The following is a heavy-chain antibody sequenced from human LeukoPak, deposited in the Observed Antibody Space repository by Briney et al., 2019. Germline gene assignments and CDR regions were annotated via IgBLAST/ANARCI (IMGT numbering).Heavy chain of an antibody. Sequence: GGSLRLSCAASGFTLSSYWMHWVRQAPGEGLVWVSRINSDGSNINYADSVKGRFTISRDNAKNTLYLQMNSLRVEDTAVYYCARASSSGYRGADYWGQGTLVTVSS. D-gene: IGHD3-22*01. CDR3: ARASSSGYRGADY. J-gene: IGHJ4*02. CDR1: GFTLSSYW. CDR2: INSDGSNI. V-gene: IGHV3-74*01.